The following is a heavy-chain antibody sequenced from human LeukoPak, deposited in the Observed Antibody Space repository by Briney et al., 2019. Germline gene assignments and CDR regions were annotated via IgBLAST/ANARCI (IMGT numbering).Heavy chain of an antibody. D-gene: IGHD5-12*01. CDR3: NSSGYHDY. CDR1: GFTFGDYA. CDR2: IRSKAYGGTT. Sequence: GGSLRLSCPASGFTFGDYAMSWVRQPPGKGLAWVGFIRSKAYGGTTEYAASVKGRFTISRDDSKSIAYLQMNSLKTEDTAVYYCNSSGYHDYWGQGTLVTVSS. J-gene: IGHJ4*02. V-gene: IGHV3-49*04.